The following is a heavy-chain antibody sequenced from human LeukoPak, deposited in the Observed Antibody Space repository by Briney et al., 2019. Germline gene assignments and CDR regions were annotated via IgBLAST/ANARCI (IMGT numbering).Heavy chain of an antibody. CDR1: GYTFTSYG. J-gene: IGHJ4*02. V-gene: IGHV1-18*01. CDR3: ARTPREILWFGEPGPASDY. Sequence: ASVKVSCKASGYTFTSYGISWVRQAPGQGLEWMGWISAYNGNTNYAQKLQCRVTMTTDTSTSTAYMELRSLRSDDTAVYYCARTPREILWFGEPGPASDYWGQGTLVTVSS. D-gene: IGHD3-10*01. CDR2: ISAYNGNT.